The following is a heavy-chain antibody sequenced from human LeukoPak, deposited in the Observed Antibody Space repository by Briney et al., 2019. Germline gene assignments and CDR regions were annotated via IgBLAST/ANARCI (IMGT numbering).Heavy chain of an antibody. V-gene: IGHV4-39*02. D-gene: IGHD2-2*03. CDR2: IFYSGKT. CDR1: NGSMTSDSYY. J-gene: IGHJ5*02. Sequence: PSETLSLTCTVSNGSMTSDSYYWAWVRQPPGKGLEWIGTIFYSGKTYYSASLKSRVTVSLDTSRKNFSLRLSSETAADTAVYYCARLWIVATWFDAWGQGALVTVSS. CDR3: ARLWIVATWFDA.